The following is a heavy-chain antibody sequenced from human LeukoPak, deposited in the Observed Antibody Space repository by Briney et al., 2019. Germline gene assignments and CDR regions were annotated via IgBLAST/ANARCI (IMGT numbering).Heavy chain of an antibody. CDR1: GFTFSSYG. CDR2: IWYDGSNK. D-gene: IGHD3-10*01. CDR3: ARDLAGLYGMDV. J-gene: IGHJ6*02. V-gene: IGHV3-33*01. Sequence: PGGSLRLSCAASGFTFSSYGMHWVRQAPGKGLEWVAVIWYDGSNKYYADSVKGRFTISRDNSKNTLYLQMNSLRAEDTAVYYCARDLAGLYGMDVWGQGTTVTVSS.